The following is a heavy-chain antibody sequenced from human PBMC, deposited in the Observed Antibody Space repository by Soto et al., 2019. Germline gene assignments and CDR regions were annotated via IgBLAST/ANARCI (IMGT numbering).Heavy chain of an antibody. V-gene: IGHV4-31*03. CDR1: GGSISSGGYC. CDR3: ARECITMVRGHYYGMDV. Sequence: SETLSLTCTVSGGSISSGGYCWSWIRQHPGKGLEWIGYIYYSGSTYYNPSLKSRVTISVDTSKNQFSLKLSSVTAADTAVYYCARECITMVRGHYYGMDVWGQGTTVTGSS. J-gene: IGHJ6*02. D-gene: IGHD3-10*01. CDR2: IYYSGST.